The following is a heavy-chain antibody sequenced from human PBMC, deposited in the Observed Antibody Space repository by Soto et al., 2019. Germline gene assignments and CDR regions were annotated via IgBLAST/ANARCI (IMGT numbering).Heavy chain of an antibody. CDR3: ATDSAYYYGSGRFDP. V-gene: IGHV1-24*01. CDR2: FDPEDGET. D-gene: IGHD3-10*01. CDR1: GYTLTELS. J-gene: IGHJ5*02. Sequence: ASVKVSCKVSGYTLTELSMHWVRQAPGKGLEWMGGFDPEDGETIYAQKFQGRVTMTEDTSTDTAYMELSSLRSEDTAVYYCATDSAYYYGSGRFDPWGQGTLVTVPS.